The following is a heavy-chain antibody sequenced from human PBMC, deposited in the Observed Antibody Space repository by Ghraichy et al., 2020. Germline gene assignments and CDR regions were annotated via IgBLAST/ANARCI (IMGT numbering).Heavy chain of an antibody. J-gene: IGHJ4*02. CDR2: ISESGDNT. CDR1: EFTFRNYA. CDR3: AKPLFGMGFATLGD. D-gene: IGHD3-10*01. V-gene: IGHV3-23*01. Sequence: GESLNISCAASEFTFRNYAMSWVRQAPGKGLEWVSSISESGDNTYYADSVKGRFTISRDNSKNTLYLQMNSLKAEDTAVYYCAKPLFGMGFATLGDWGQGTLVTVSS.